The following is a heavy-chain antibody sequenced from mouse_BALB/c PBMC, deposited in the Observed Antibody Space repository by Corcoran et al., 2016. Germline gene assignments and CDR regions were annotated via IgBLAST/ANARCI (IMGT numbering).Heavy chain of an antibody. J-gene: IGHJ3*01. CDR2: IDPANGNT. Sequence: EVQLQQSGAELVKPGASVKLSCTASGFNIKDTYRHWVKQRPEQGLEWIGRIDPANGNTKYDPKFQGKATITADTSSNTAYLQLSSLTSEDTAVYYCARSPGSIAYWGQGTLVTVSA. D-gene: IGHD1-1*01. V-gene: IGHV14-3*02. CDR1: GFNIKDTY. CDR3: ARSPGSIAY.